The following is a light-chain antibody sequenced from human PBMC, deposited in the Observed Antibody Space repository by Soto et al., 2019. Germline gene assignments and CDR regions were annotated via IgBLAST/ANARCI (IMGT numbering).Light chain of an antibody. J-gene: IGKJ1*01. CDR2: TTS. CDR1: QGVRDW. Sequence: DIQMTQSPSSVSASVGDRVTITCRASQGVRDWVAWYQQKPGKAPKLLFSTTSTLEDGVPSRFSGSGSETDFTLIISSLQPDDFATYYCQQSHSGKTFGQGTKVDIK. CDR3: QQSHSGKT. V-gene: IGKV1-12*01.